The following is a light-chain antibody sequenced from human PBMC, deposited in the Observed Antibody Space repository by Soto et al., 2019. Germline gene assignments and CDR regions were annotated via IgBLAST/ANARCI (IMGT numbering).Light chain of an antibody. CDR3: CSYAGSSTL. V-gene: IGLV2-23*01. Sequence: QSALTQPASVSGSPGQSITISCTGTSSDVGSYNLVSWYQQHPGKAPKLMIYEGSKRPSGVSNRFSGSKSGNTASLTISGLQAEDEADYYCCSYAGSSTLFGGGTNSPS. CDR1: SSDVGSYNL. J-gene: IGLJ2*01. CDR2: EGS.